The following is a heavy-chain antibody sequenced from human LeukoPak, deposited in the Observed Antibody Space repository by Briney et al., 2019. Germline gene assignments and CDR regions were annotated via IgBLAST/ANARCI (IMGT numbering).Heavy chain of an antibody. J-gene: IGHJ5*02. D-gene: IGHD3-10*01. Sequence: SETLSLTCAVYGGSFSDYYWSWIRQPPGKGLEWIGEINHSGSTNYNPSLKSRVTISVDTSKNQFSLKLSSVTAADTAVYYCARRRWWFGELGRSNWFDPWGQGTLVTVSS. CDR1: GGSFSDYY. CDR2: INHSGST. V-gene: IGHV4-34*01. CDR3: ARRRWWFGELGRSNWFDP.